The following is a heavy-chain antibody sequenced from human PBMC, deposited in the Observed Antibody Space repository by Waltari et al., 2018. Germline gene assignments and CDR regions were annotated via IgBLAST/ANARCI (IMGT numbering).Heavy chain of an antibody. CDR3: ARHPKYYGSGSPPPLDY. V-gene: IGHV5-51*01. CDR1: GYIFTSYW. J-gene: IGHJ4*02. CDR2: IYPDDSDT. D-gene: IGHD3-10*01. Sequence: EVQLVQSGAEVKKPGESLKISCKGSGYIFTSYWIAWVRQMPGKGLEWMGIIYPDDSDTRYSPSFQGQVTISADKSISTAYLQWSSLKASDTAMCYCARHPKYYGSGSPPPLDYWGQGTLVIVSS.